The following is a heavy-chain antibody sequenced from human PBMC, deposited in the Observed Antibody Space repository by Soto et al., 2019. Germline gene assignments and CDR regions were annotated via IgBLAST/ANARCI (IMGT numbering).Heavy chain of an antibody. D-gene: IGHD3-9*01. CDR1: GFTCGDYA. CDR3: TVRGYYDILTGYYEPYGMDV. Sequence: HPGGSLRLSCTASGFTCGDYAMSWVRQAPGKGREWVGFIRSKAYGGTTEYAASAKGRFTISRDDPKSIAYLQMNSLKTEDTAVYYCTVRGYYDILTGYYEPYGMDVWGQGTTVTVSS. J-gene: IGHJ6*02. V-gene: IGHV3-49*04. CDR2: IRSKAYGGTT.